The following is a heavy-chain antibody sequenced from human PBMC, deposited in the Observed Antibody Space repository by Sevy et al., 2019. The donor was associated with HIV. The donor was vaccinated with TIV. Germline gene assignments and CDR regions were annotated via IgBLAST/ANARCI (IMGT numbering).Heavy chain of an antibody. CDR2: ISSGGTTM. CDR3: ARVRYNYGSYYFDY. V-gene: IGHV3-11*01. J-gene: IGHJ4*02. Sequence: GGSPRLSCAASRFTFSDYYMSWIRQAPGKGLEWVSYISSGGTTMYYADSLKGRFTISRDNAKNSLYLQMNSLRAEDTAVYYCARVRYNYGSYYFDYWGQGTLVTVSS. CDR1: RFTFSDYY. D-gene: IGHD1-1*01.